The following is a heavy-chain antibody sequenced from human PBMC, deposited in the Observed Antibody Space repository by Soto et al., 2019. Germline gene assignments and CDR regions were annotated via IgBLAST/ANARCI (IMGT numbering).Heavy chain of an antibody. D-gene: IGHD2-8*01. CDR1: GGSISSSRYY. Sequence: SETLSLTCTVSGGSISSSRYYWGWIRQPPGKGLEWIGTIVYSGSTYYNPSLKSRVTISVDMSKNQFSLKLSSVTAADTAVYYCARHPYCTNGVCYNGHYYFDYWGQGTLVTVSS. CDR3: ARHPYCTNGVCYNGHYYFDY. CDR2: IVYSGST. V-gene: IGHV4-39*01. J-gene: IGHJ4*02.